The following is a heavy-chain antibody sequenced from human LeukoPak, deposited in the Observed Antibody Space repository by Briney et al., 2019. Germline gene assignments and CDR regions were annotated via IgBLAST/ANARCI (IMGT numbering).Heavy chain of an antibody. J-gene: IGHJ4*02. CDR3: AREGDTYMGYSYGIDY. CDR1: GGTISSGGYY. CDR2: IYYSGST. Sequence: PSETLSLTCTVSGGTISSGGYYWSWIRQHPGKGLEWIGYIYYSGSTYYNPSLKSRVTISVDTSKNQFSLKLSSVTAADTAVYYCAREGDTYMGYSYGIDYWGQGTLVTVSS. D-gene: IGHD5-18*01. V-gene: IGHV4-31*03.